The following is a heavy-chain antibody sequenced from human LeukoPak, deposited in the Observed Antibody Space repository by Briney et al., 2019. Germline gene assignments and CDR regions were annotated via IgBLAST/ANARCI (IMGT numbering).Heavy chain of an antibody. CDR1: GFTFSSYG. Sequence: GGSLRLSRAASGFTFSSYGMHWVRQAPGKGLEWVAFIRYDGSNKYYADSVKGRFTISRDNSKNTLYLQMNSLRAEDTAVYYCAKDSGYYYYYMDVWGKGTTVTVPS. CDR3: AKDSGYYYYYMDV. CDR2: IRYDGSNK. V-gene: IGHV3-30*02. D-gene: IGHD6-25*01. J-gene: IGHJ6*03.